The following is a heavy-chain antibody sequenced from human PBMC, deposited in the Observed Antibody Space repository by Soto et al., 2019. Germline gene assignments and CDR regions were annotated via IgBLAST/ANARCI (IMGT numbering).Heavy chain of an antibody. CDR2: INPSGGST. J-gene: IGHJ6*02. Sequence: ASVKVSCKASGYTFTSYYMHWVRQAPGQGLEWMGIINPSGGSTSYAQKFQGRVTMTRDTSTSTVYMELSSLRSEDTAVYYCARDIAAAGTSLRDYYYGIDVWGQGTTVTVSS. D-gene: IGHD6-13*01. V-gene: IGHV1-46*01. CDR1: GYTFTSYY. CDR3: ARDIAAAGTSLRDYYYGIDV.